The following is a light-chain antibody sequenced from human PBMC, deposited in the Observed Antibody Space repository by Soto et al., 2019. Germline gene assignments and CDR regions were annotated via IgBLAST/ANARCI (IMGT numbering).Light chain of an antibody. J-gene: IGLJ1*01. V-gene: IGLV4-69*01. CDR2: LYSDGSH. CDR3: QTWGTATYV. Sequence: PVLTQSPSASASLGASVKLTCTLSSGHSNYAIAWHQQQPEKGPRYLMKLYSDGSHKKGDGIPDRFSGSSSGAERYLTISSLQSEDEADYYCQTWGTATYVFGTGTKVTVL. CDR1: SGHSNYA.